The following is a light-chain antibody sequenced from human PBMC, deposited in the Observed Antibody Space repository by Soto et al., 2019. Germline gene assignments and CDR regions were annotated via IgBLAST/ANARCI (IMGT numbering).Light chain of an antibody. V-gene: IGKV3-15*01. CDR2: AAS. Sequence: EIVLTQSPSTLSASAGERATLSCRASQSVSSNFAWYQHKPGQAPRLLIYAASTRATGIPARFSGSGSGTEFTLTISSLQSEDFAAYYCQHYNNWPYTFGQGTKVEIK. CDR1: QSVSSN. J-gene: IGKJ2*01. CDR3: QHYNNWPYT.